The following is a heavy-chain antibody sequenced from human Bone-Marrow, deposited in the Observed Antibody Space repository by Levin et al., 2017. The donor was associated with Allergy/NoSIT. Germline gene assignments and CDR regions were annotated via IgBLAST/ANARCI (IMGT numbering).Heavy chain of an antibody. CDR1: GFNFTNAW. V-gene: IGHV3-15*01. Sequence: GGSLRLSCAASGFNFTNAWMSWVRQAPGKGLEWVGRIKSRNDGGTTDYAAPVKGRFIISKDVSTHTLYLQMNSLKTQDTAVYYCSTEGGHCSGGSCYLLPFYYGMDVWGQGTTVTVSS. CDR3: STEGGHCSGGSCYLLPFYYGMDV. D-gene: IGHD2-15*01. CDR2: IKSRNDGGTT. J-gene: IGHJ6*02.